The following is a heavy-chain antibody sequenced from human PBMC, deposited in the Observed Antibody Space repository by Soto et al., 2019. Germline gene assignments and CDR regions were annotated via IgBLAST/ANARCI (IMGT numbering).Heavy chain of an antibody. V-gene: IGHV4-59*01. CDR3: ARGGREWLASTTYDY. CDR1: GGSTSSYY. CDR2: IYYSGST. D-gene: IGHD6-19*01. J-gene: IGHJ4*02. Sequence: SETLSLTCTVSGGSTSSYYWSWIRQPPGKGLEWIGYIYYSGSTNYNPSLKSRVTISVDTSKNQFSLKLSSVTAADTAVYYCARGGREWLASTTYDYWGQGTLVTVSS.